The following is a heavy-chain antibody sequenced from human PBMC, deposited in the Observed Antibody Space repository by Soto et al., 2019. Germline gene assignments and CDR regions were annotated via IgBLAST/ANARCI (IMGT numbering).Heavy chain of an antibody. CDR1: GYTFTSYG. V-gene: IGHV1-18*01. D-gene: IGHD2-2*01. CDR2: ISAYNGNT. J-gene: IGHJ6*03. Sequence: QVQLVQSGAEVKKPGASVKVSCKASGYTFTSYGISWVRQAPGQGLEWMGWISAYNGNTNYAQKLQGRVTMTTDTSTSTAYMELRSLRSDDTAVYYCATRSELVPDAMPEYYYMDVWGKGTTVTVSS. CDR3: ATRSELVPDAMPEYYYMDV.